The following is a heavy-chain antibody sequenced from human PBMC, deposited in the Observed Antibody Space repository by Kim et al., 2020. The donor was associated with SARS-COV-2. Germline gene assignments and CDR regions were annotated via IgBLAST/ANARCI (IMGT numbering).Heavy chain of an antibody. CDR3: ARAKRWLQPFDY. D-gene: IGHD5-12*01. Sequence: NYNPALKSLVTISVDTSKNQFSLKLSSVTAADTAVYYCARAKRWLQPFDYWGQGTLVTVSS. V-gene: IGHV4-34*01. J-gene: IGHJ4*02.